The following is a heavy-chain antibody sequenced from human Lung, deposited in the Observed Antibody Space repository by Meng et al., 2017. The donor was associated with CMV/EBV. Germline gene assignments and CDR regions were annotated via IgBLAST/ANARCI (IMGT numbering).Heavy chain of an antibody. V-gene: IGHV3-74*01. CDR2: INSDGSST. CDR3: ARAYGSSGVWG. J-gene: IGHJ4*02. CDR1: GFTFSSYW. Sequence: SCAASGFTFSSYWMHWVRQAPGKGLVWVSRINSDGSSTSYADSVKGRFTISRDNAKNTLYLQMNSLRAEDTAVYYCARAYGSSGVWGGGQGTLVTVSS. D-gene: IGHD2-15*01.